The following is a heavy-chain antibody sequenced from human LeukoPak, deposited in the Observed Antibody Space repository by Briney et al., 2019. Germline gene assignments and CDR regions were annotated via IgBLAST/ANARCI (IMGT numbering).Heavy chain of an antibody. CDR3: AEQMYSIRWSGRYYFAY. CDR1: GFSFVGFA. D-gene: IGHD3-3*02. CDR2: VATGGNT. Sequence: PGGSLRLSCAASGFSFVGFAMGWVRQAPGRGLEWVSSVATGGNTYYSDSVKGRFTISRDNSKNTLYLQMDGLRAEDTAIYYCAEQMYSIRWSGRYYFAYWGQGTLVTVSS. J-gene: IGHJ4*02. V-gene: IGHV3-23*01.